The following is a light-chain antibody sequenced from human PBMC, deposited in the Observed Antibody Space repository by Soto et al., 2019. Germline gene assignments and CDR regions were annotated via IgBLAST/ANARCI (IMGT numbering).Light chain of an antibody. CDR3: HQRNK. CDR1: QFLSSY. Sequence: ERVLTQSPATLSLSPGERATLSCRASQFLSSYLAWYQQIPGQPPRLLIYDTSNRVTGIPARFSGSRSGTDFTLTISSLEPEDFAVYFCHQRNKFGQGTRLEI. J-gene: IGKJ5*01. CDR2: DTS. V-gene: IGKV3-11*01.